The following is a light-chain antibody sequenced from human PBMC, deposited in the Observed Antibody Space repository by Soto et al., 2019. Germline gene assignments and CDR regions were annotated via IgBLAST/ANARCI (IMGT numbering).Light chain of an antibody. CDR2: SNN. Sequence: QSVLTQPPSASGTPGQRGTISCSGSSSNIGSNTVNWYQQLPGTAPKLLIYSNNQRPLGVPDRFSGSKSGTSASLAISGLQSEDEADYYCAAWDDSLNGWVFGGGTKLTVL. CDR1: SSNIGSNT. CDR3: AAWDDSLNGWV. J-gene: IGLJ3*02. V-gene: IGLV1-44*01.